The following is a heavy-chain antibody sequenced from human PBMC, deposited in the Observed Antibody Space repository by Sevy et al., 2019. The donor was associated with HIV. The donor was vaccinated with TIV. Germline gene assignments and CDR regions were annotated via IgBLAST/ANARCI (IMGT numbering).Heavy chain of an antibody. CDR1: GFTFSDYY. Sequence: GGCLRLSCAASGFTFSDYYMSWIRQAPGKGLEWVSYISSGSSYTNYADSVKGRFTISRDNAKNSLYLQLHSLGAEDTAIYYCARDRRHYGGQYFDYWGQGTPVTVSS. J-gene: IGHJ4*02. V-gene: IGHV3-11*06. D-gene: IGHD4-17*01. CDR3: ARDRRHYGGQYFDY. CDR2: ISSGSSYT.